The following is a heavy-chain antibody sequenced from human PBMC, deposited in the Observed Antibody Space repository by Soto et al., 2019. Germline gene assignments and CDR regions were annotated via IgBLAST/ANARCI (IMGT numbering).Heavy chain of an antibody. CDR1: GFTFSSYA. Sequence: GGSLRLSCAASGFTFSSYAMSWVRQAPGKGLEWVSAISGSGGSTYYADSVKGRFTISRDNSKNTLDLQMNSLRAEDTAVYYCAKFYPGMAAARINWFDPWGQGTLVTVSS. CDR2: ISGSGGST. CDR3: AKFYPGMAAARINWFDP. V-gene: IGHV3-23*01. J-gene: IGHJ5*02. D-gene: IGHD6-13*01.